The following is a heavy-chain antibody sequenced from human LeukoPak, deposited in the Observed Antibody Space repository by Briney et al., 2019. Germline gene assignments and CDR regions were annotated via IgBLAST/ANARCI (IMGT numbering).Heavy chain of an antibody. CDR3: ARGPEHYDILTGYYSGYYYMDV. J-gene: IGHJ6*03. CDR1: GYALTELS. D-gene: IGHD3-9*01. Sequence: ASVKVSCKVSGYALTELSMHWVRQAPGKGLEWMGGFDPEDGETIYAQKFQGRVTITRNTSISTAYMELSSLRSEDTAVYYCARGPEHYDILTGYYSGYYYMDVWGKGTTVTVSS. CDR2: FDPEDGET. V-gene: IGHV1-24*01.